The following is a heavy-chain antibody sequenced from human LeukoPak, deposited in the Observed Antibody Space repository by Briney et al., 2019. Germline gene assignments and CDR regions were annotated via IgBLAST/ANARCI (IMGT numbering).Heavy chain of an antibody. J-gene: IGHJ3*02. D-gene: IGHD1-26*01. CDR2: IRYDGSNK. V-gene: IGHV3-30*02. CDR3: ARGGRSGSYLDAFDI. CDR1: GFTFSSYG. Sequence: GGSLRLSCAASGFTFSSYGMHWVRQAPGKGLEWVAFIRYDGSNKYYADSVKGRFTISRDNAKNSLYLQMNSLRAEDTAVYYCARGGRSGSYLDAFDIWGQGTMVTVSS.